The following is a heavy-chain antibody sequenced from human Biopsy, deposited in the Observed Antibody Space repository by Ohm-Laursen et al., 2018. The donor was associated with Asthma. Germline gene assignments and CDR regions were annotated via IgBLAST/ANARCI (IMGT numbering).Heavy chain of an antibody. CDR1: GGSMSSSSYY. D-gene: IGHD7-27*01. CDR2: ISYTGSA. Sequence: SETLSLTCAVSGGSMSSSSYYWGWIRQPPGKGLEWMGSISYTGSAYHNPSLKSRVTISVDTSKNHLSLKLSSVTAADTAVYYCARHWDWGSFFDYWGQGTPATVSS. CDR3: ARHWDWGSFFDY. J-gene: IGHJ4*02. V-gene: IGHV4-39*01.